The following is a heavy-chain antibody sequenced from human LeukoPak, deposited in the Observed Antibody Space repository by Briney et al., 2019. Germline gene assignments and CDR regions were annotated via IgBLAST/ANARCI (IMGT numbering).Heavy chain of an antibody. CDR2: IYTSGST. V-gene: IGHV4-4*07. CDR1: GGSISSYY. Sequence: SETLSLTCTVSGGSISSYYWSWIRQPAGKGLGWIGRIYTSGSTNYNPSLKCRVTMSVDTSKNQFSLKLSSVTAADTAVYYCAREGLYCSSTSCYRAEFDPWGQGTLVTVSS. D-gene: IGHD2-2*01. CDR3: AREGLYCSSTSCYRAEFDP. J-gene: IGHJ5*02.